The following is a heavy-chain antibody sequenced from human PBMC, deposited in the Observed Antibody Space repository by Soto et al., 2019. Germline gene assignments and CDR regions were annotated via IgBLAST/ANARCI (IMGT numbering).Heavy chain of an antibody. CDR3: ARDKFYYDSSGYYYVAKTDAFDI. J-gene: IGHJ3*02. D-gene: IGHD3-22*01. V-gene: IGHV1-18*01. CDR1: GYTFTSYG. CDR2: ISAYNGNT. Sequence: ASVKVSCKASGYTFTSYGISWVRQAPGQGLEWMGWISAYNGNTNYAQKLQGRVTMTTDTSTSTAYMEPRSLRSDDTAVYYCARDKFYYDSSGYYYVAKTDAFDIWGQGTMVTVSS.